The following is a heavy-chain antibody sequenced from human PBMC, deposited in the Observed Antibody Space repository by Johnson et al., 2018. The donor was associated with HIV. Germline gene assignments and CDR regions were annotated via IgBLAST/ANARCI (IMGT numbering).Heavy chain of an antibody. CDR2: IRYDGSNK. Sequence: QVQLVESGGGVVQPGGSLRLSCAASGFTFSSYGMHWVRQAPGKGLEWVAFIRYDGSNKYYADSVKGRFTMSRDISKNTLYLQMNSLRAEDTAVYYCAKVSRYDAFDIWGQGTMVTVSS. J-gene: IGHJ3*02. CDR3: AKVSRYDAFDI. CDR1: GFTFSSYG. D-gene: IGHD3-16*02. V-gene: IGHV3-30*02.